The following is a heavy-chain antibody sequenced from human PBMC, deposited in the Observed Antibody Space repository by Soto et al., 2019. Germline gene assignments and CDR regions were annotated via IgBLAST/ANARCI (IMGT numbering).Heavy chain of an antibody. CDR2: ISAYNGNT. J-gene: IGHJ4*02. CDR3: ARGAYYGSGSYYHLDC. CDR1: GYTFTSYG. V-gene: IGHV1-18*01. D-gene: IGHD3-10*01. Sequence: ASVKVSCKASGYTFTSYGISWVRQAPGQGLEWMGWISAYNGNTNYAQKLQGRVTMTTDTSTSTAYMELRSLRSDDTAVYYCARGAYYGSGSYYHLDCWGQGTLVTVSS.